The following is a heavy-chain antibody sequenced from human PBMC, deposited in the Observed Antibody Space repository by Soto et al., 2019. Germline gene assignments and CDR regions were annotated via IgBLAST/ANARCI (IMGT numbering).Heavy chain of an antibody. CDR2: IIPIFRKP. Sequence: QVQLVQSGAEVKKLGSSVRVSCKASGGPFSSYAIIWVRQAPGQGLKWMGGIIPIFRKPVYARNFQGRVTITADESTSTGYMELSGLRSEDTALYYCARGRMKQVGRTNDYYYGLDFWGQGTTVIVSS. CDR1: GGPFSSYA. J-gene: IGHJ6*02. D-gene: IGHD6-6*01. CDR3: ARGRMKQVGRTNDYYYGLDF. V-gene: IGHV1-69*01.